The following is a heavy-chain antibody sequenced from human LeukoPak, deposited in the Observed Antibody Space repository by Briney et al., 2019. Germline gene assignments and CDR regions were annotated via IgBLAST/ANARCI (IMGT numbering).Heavy chain of an antibody. V-gene: IGHV3-74*01. Sequence: RSGGSLRLSCAASGFTFSSYWMHWVRQAPGKGLVWVSRINKDGSSTTYADSVKGRFTISRDNAENTLYLQLSSLRGEDTAVYYCARPKDSGDSVVAFDSWGQGTLVTVSS. D-gene: IGHD4-17*01. CDR3: ARPKDSGDSVVAFDS. CDR2: INKDGSST. J-gene: IGHJ4*02. CDR1: GFTFSSYW.